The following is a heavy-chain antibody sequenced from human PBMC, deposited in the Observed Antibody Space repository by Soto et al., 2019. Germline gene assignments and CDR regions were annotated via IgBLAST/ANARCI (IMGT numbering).Heavy chain of an antibody. CDR2: IYYSGST. V-gene: IGHV4-30-4*01. J-gene: IGHJ4*02. Sequence: NPSETLSLTCTVSGGSISSGDYYWSWIRQPPGKGLEWIGYIYYSGSTYYNPSLKSRVTISVDTSKNQFSLKLSSVTAADTAVYYCARDTYYYDSSGYYHYYFDYWGQGTLVTVSS. CDR1: GGSISSGDYY. D-gene: IGHD3-22*01. CDR3: ARDTYYYDSSGYYHYYFDY.